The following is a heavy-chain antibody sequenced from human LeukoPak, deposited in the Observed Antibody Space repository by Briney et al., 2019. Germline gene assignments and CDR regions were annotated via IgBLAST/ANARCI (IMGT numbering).Heavy chain of an antibody. CDR1: GFTFSSYG. Sequence: GGSLRLSCAASGFTFSSYGMHWVRQAPGKGLEWVAVISYDGSNKYYADSVKGRFTISRDNSKNTLYLQMNSLRAEDTAVYYCAKDASFYGMDVWGQGTTITVSS. CDR2: ISYDGSNK. CDR3: AKDASFYGMDV. J-gene: IGHJ6*02. V-gene: IGHV3-30*18.